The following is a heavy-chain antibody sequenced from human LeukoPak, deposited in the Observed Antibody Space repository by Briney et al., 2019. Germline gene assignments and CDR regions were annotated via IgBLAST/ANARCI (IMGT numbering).Heavy chain of an antibody. CDR3: TRLQYGGRYDAFDI. D-gene: IGHD1-26*01. J-gene: IGHJ3*02. CDR2: IRSKATSYAT. V-gene: IGHV3-73*01. Sequence: GGALTLPCPPGGCSFSASSMHEVGPTFSRGVEGVDWIRSKATSYATTYAASVKGTFTISRDDSKTTAYLQMNSLKTADTTVYYCTRLQYGGRYDAFDIWGQGTMVTVSS. CDR1: GCSFSASS.